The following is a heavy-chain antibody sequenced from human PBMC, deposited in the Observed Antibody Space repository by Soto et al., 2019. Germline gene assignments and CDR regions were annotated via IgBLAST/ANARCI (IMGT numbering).Heavy chain of an antibody. D-gene: IGHD6-13*01. Sequence: SETLSLTCTVSGGSISSYYWSWIRQPAGKGLEWIGRIYTSGSTNYNPSLKSRVTMSVDTSKNQFSQKLSSVTAADTAVYYCARDSYSSSWSPNWFDPWGQGTLVTVSS. CDR3: ARDSYSSSWSPNWFDP. CDR1: GGSISSYY. V-gene: IGHV4-4*07. J-gene: IGHJ5*02. CDR2: IYTSGST.